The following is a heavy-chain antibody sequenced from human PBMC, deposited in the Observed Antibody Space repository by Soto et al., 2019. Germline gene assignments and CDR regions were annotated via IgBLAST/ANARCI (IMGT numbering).Heavy chain of an antibody. CDR2: VSNDGNNK. D-gene: IGHD3-16*01. V-gene: IGHV3-30*18. J-gene: IGHJ6*02. CDR1: GFTFSNYG. Sequence: PGGSLRLSCAASGFTFSNYGMYWVRQAPGKGLEWVAGVSNDGNNKYYTDSVKGRFTISRDNSKNTVFLQMNSLRVEDTAVYYCAKGSALGGLDVWGQGTTVTVSS. CDR3: AKGSALGGLDV.